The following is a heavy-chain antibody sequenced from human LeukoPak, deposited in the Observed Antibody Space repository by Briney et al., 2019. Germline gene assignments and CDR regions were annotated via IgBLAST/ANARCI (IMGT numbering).Heavy chain of an antibody. J-gene: IGHJ4*02. V-gene: IGHV3-48*04. CDR2: ISSSGSTI. Sequence: PGGSLRLSCAASGFTFSNMNWVRQAPGKGLEWVSYISSSGSTIYYADSVKGRFTISRDNAKNSLYLQMNSLRAEDTAVYYCARDRIQLWFLFDYWGQGTLVTVSS. CDR1: GFTFSN. D-gene: IGHD5-18*01. CDR3: ARDRIQLWFLFDY.